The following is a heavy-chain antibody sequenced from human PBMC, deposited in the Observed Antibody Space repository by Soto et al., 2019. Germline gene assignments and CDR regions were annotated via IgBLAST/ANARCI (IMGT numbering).Heavy chain of an antibody. CDR1: GYTFTSYG. CDR3: ARGRYGDY. V-gene: IGHV1-18*01. D-gene: IGHD1-1*01. Sequence: QVHLVQSGAEVKKPGASVKVSCKGSGYTFTSYGITWVRQAPGQGLAWMGWISAHNGNTNYAQKLQGRVTVTRDTSTSTAYMELRSVRYDDTAVYYCARGRYGDYWGQGALVTVSS. CDR2: ISAHNGNT. J-gene: IGHJ4*02.